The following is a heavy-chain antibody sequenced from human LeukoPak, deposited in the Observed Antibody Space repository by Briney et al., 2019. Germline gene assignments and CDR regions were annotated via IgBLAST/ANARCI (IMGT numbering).Heavy chain of an antibody. D-gene: IGHD6-13*01. CDR1: GFTFSSYA. CDR3: AKVVDSSSWYYYGMDV. V-gene: IGHV3-23*01. Sequence: QPGGSLRLSCAASGFTFSSYAMSWVRQAPGKGLEWVSAISGSGGSTYYADSVKGRFTISRDNSKNTLYLQMNSLRAEDTAVYYCAKVVDSSSWYYYGMDVWGQGTTVTVSS. J-gene: IGHJ6*02. CDR2: ISGSGGST.